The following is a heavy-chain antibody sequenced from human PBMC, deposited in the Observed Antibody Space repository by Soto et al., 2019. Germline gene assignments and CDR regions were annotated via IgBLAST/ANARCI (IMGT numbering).Heavy chain of an antibody. J-gene: IGHJ4*02. CDR3: ARTVTQGGFDY. Sequence: QVQLQESGPGLVKPSETLSLTCTVSGGSISSYYWSWIRQPPGKGLEWIGYIYYSGSTNYNPSLKSRVTISVDTSKTQFSLKLSSVTGAETAVYACARTVTQGGFDYWGQGTLVTVSS. V-gene: IGHV4-59*01. CDR2: IYYSGST. D-gene: IGHD2-21*02. CDR1: GGSISSYY.